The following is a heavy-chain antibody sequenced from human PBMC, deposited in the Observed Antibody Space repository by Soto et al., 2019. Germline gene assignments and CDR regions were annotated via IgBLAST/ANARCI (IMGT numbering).Heavy chain of an antibody. CDR1: GYSFTSYW. Sequence: EVQLVQSGAEVKKPGESLRISCKGSGYSFTSYWISWVRQMPGKGLEWMGRIDPSDSYTNYSPSFQGHVTISADKSISTDSVQWGSLKASDTARYYCARHDLLRYEDLWYWGQGTLVTVFS. J-gene: IGHJ4*02. V-gene: IGHV5-10-1*03. D-gene: IGHD3-10*01. CDR2: IDPSDSYT. CDR3: ARHDLLRYEDLWY.